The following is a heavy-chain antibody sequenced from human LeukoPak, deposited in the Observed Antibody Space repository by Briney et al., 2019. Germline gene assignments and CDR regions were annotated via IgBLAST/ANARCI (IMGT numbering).Heavy chain of an antibody. D-gene: IGHD5-12*01. CDR3: ARHRGATTPSYGY. V-gene: IGHV4-59*08. Sequence: SETLSLTCTVSGGSISSYYWSWIRQPPGKGLEWIGYIYYSGSTNYNPSLKSRVTISVDTSKNQFSLKLSSVTAADTAVYYCARHRGATTPSYGYWGQGTLVTVSS. CDR2: IYYSGST. J-gene: IGHJ4*02. CDR1: GGSISSYY.